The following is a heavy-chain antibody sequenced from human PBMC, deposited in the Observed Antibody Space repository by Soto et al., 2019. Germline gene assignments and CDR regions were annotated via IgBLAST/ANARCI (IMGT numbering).Heavy chain of an antibody. Sequence: SETLSLTCTVSGGSVSSGSYYWSWIRQPPGKGLEWIGYIYYSGSTNYNPSLKSRVTISVDTSKNQFSLKLSSVTAADTAVYYCARDVAVVAVAGTNGMDVWGQGTTVTVSS. CDR1: GGSVSSGSYY. J-gene: IGHJ6*02. CDR3: ARDVAVVAVAGTNGMDV. CDR2: IYYSGST. D-gene: IGHD6-19*01. V-gene: IGHV4-61*01.